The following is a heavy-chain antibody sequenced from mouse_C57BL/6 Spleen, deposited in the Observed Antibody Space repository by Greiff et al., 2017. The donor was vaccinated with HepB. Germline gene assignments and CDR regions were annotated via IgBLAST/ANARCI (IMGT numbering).Heavy chain of an antibody. D-gene: IGHD1-1*01. J-gene: IGHJ3*01. Sequence: EVKLLESGPGLVKPSQSLSLTCSVTGYSITSGYYWNWIRQFPGNKLEWMGYISYDGSNNYNPSLKNRISITRDTSKNQFFLKLNSVTTEDTATYYCARDRGSSSAWFAYWGQGTLVTVSA. CDR2: ISYDGSN. V-gene: IGHV3-6*01. CDR1: GYSITSGYY. CDR3: ARDRGSSSAWFAY.